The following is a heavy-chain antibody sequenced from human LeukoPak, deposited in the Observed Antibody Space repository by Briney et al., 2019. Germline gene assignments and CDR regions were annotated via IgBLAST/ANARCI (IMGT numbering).Heavy chain of an antibody. V-gene: IGHV1-2*02. CDR1: GYTFTGYY. CDR2: INPNSGGT. J-gene: IGHJ4*02. CDR3: ARENSPRITGTKGAFDY. D-gene: IGHD1-7*01. Sequence: ASVKVSCKASGYTFTGYYMHWVRQAPGQGLEWMGWINPNSGGTNYAQKFQGRVTMTRDTSISTAYMELSRLRSDDTAVYYCARENSPRITGTKGAFDYWGQGTLVTVSS.